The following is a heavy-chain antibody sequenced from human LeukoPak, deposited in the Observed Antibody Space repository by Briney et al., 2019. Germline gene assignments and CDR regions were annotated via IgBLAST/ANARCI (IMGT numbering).Heavy chain of an antibody. J-gene: IGHJ6*03. Sequence: GGSLRLSCAASGFTFSSYGMNWVRQAPGKGLEWVSSISSSSSYIYYADSVKGRFTISRDNAKNSLYLQMNSLRAEDTALYYCARGRPQGQRYYYDSSGYYYGACYYYMDVWGKGTTVTVSS. CDR3: ARGRPQGQRYYYDSSGYYYGACYYYMDV. CDR2: ISSSSSYI. CDR1: GFTFSSYG. V-gene: IGHV3-21*04. D-gene: IGHD3-22*01.